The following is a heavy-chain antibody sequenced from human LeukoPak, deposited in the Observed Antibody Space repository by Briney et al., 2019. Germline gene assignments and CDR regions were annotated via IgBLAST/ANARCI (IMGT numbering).Heavy chain of an antibody. CDR3: ARDDQYGGTY. CDR1: GFTFSDYY. J-gene: IGHJ4*02. Sequence: GGSLRLSCAASGFTFSDYYMSWIRQAPGKGLESVSSISGSGSSLYYADSVKGRFTISRDNAKNSLYLQMNSLRADDTALYYCARDDQYGGTYWGQGTLVTVSS. V-gene: IGHV3-11*01. D-gene: IGHD4-23*01. CDR2: ISGSGSSL.